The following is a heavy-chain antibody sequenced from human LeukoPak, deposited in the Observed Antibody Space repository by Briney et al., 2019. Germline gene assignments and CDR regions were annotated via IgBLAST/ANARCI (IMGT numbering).Heavy chain of an antibody. CDR1: GGSFSGYY. Sequence: SETLSLTCAVYGGSFSGYYWTWIRLPPGKGLEWIGEINQSGSTNFNPSLKSRVIISIDTSKNQFSLKLGSVTAADTAVYYCARAGYCGSTSCFDPDREYFDYWGQGTLVTVSS. J-gene: IGHJ4*02. V-gene: IGHV4-34*01. CDR2: INQSGST. CDR3: ARAGYCGSTSCFDPDREYFDY. D-gene: IGHD2-2*01.